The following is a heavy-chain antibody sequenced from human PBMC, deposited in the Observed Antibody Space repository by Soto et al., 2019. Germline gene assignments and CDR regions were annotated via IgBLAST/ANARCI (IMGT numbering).Heavy chain of an antibody. J-gene: IGHJ4*02. CDR3: ATYSSSWYVVY. CDR2: IYYSGST. CDR1: GGSISSSSYY. D-gene: IGHD6-13*01. Sequence: SETLSLTCTVSGGSISSSSYYWGWIRQPPGKGLEWIGSIYYSGSTYYNPSLKSRVTISVDTSKNQFSLKLSSVTAADTAVYYCATYSSSWYVVYWGQGTPVTVSS. V-gene: IGHV4-39*01.